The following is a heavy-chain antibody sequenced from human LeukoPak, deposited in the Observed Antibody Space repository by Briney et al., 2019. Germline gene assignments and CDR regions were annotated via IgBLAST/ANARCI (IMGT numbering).Heavy chain of an antibody. CDR2: ISGTAENT. CDR1: GFIFSSYP. D-gene: IGHD3-10*01. J-gene: IGHJ4*02. Sequence: GGSLRLSCAASGFIFSSYPMSWVRQAPGKGLEWVSAISGTAENTYYADSVKGRFSISRDNSRNTVHLQMNSLRPEDTAVYYCANQRGGFWGQGTLVSVSS. V-gene: IGHV3-23*01. CDR3: ANQRGGF.